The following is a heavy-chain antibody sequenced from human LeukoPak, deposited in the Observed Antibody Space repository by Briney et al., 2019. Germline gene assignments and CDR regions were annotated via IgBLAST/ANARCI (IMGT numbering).Heavy chain of an antibody. V-gene: IGHV3-23*01. J-gene: IGHJ4*02. Sequence: TGGSLRLSCAVSGITLSNYGMSWVRQPPGKGLEWVAGISGSGGSTNYADYVKGRFSISRDNPKNTLYLQMNSLRAEDTAVYFCAKRGVVIRVILVGFHKEAYYFDSWGQGALVTVSS. CDR1: GITLSNYG. CDR2: ISGSGGST. D-gene: IGHD3-22*01. CDR3: AKRGVVIRVILVGFHKEAYYFDS.